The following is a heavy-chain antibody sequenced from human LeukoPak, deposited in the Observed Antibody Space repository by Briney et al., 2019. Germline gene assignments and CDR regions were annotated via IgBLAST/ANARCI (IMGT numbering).Heavy chain of an antibody. CDR1: GFTVSSKY. CDR2: ISSSSSYI. V-gene: IGHV3-21*01. J-gene: IGHJ4*02. Sequence: GGSLRLSCAASGFTVSSKYMSWVRQAPGKGLEWVSSISSSSSYIYYADSVKGRFTISRDNAKNSLYLQMNSLRAEDTAVYYCARDGTAEYSGFDYWGQGTLVTVSS. D-gene: IGHD1-26*01. CDR3: ARDGTAEYSGFDY.